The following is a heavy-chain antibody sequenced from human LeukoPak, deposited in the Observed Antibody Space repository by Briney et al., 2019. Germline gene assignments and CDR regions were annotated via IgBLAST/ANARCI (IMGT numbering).Heavy chain of an antibody. CDR2: IYYSGST. CDR3: ARVETGYELDY. Sequence: PSETLSLTCTVSGGSISSYYWSWIRQPPGKGLEWIGYIYYSGSTNYNPSLKSRVTISVYTSKNQFSLKLSSVTAADTAVYYCARVETGYELDYWGQGTLVTVSS. CDR1: GGSISSYY. J-gene: IGHJ4*02. D-gene: IGHD3-9*01. V-gene: IGHV4-59*01.